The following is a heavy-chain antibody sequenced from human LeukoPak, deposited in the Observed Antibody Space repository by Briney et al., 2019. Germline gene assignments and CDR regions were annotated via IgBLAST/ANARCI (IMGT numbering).Heavy chain of an antibody. CDR1: GGSFSGYY. CDR3: ARGGIVVVPAAIKEGRAYFDY. J-gene: IGHJ4*02. CDR2: INHSGST. Sequence: EPSETLSLTCAVYGGSFSGYYWSWIRQPPGKGLEWIGEINHSGSTNYNPSLKSRVTISVDTSKNQFSLKLSSVTAADTAVYYCARGGIVVVPAAIKEGRAYFDYWGQGTLVTVSS. V-gene: IGHV4-34*01. D-gene: IGHD2-2*02.